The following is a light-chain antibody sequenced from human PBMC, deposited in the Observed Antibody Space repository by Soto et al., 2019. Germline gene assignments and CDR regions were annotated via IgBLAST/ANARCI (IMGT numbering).Light chain of an antibody. Sequence: IVLTQSPGTLSLSPGGRATLSCRASQRVSRSFLAWYQQKPGQAPRLLIYGASSRAAGIPDRFSGSGSGTDFTLAISRLETEDSAVYYCQQYGSASPWTFGKGTKVEIK. V-gene: IGKV3-20*01. J-gene: IGKJ1*01. CDR3: QQYGSASPWT. CDR2: GAS. CDR1: QRVSRSF.